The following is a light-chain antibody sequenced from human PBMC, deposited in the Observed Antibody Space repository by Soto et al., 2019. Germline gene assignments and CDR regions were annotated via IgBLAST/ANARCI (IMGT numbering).Light chain of an antibody. V-gene: IGKV1-33*01. CDR2: DAS. J-gene: IGKJ5*01. CDR3: QQYGSLPIT. CDR1: QEIGNF. Sequence: DIQMTQSPSSLSASIGDRVTISCQASQEIGNFLNWYQQKPGKAPYLLIYDASNLDTGVSSRFSGSGSGRDFSFTITSLQPDDVATYFCQQYGSLPITFGQGTRLDIK.